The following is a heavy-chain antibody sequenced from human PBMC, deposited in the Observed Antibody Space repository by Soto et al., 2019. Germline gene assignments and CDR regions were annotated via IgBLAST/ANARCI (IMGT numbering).Heavy chain of an antibody. D-gene: IGHD3-10*01. J-gene: IGHJ6*03. V-gene: IGHV1-69*02. CDR3: ASGTNYYGSVCYINYYYYYMYV. Sequence: SVKVSCKASGGTFSSYTISWVRQAPGQGLEWMGRIIPILGIANYAQKFQGRVTITADKSTSTAYMELSSLRSEDTAVYYCASGTNYYGSVCYINYYYYYMYVWGKGTSVTVSS. CDR1: GGTFSSYT. CDR2: IIPILGIA.